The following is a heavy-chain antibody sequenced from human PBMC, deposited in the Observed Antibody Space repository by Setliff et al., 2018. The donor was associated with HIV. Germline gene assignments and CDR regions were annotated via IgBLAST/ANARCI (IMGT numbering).Heavy chain of an antibody. CDR1: GYTLTSYG. V-gene: IGHV1-3*01. CDR2: INPGNGDR. Sequence: VASVKVSCKASGYTLTSYGIHWVRQAPGQRLEWMAWINPGNGDRKYSQKLQGRVAITGDTSANTVYMEVSRLRSEDTAVYYCATVKGDYWGQGTLVTVSS. J-gene: IGHJ4*02. CDR3: ATVKGDY.